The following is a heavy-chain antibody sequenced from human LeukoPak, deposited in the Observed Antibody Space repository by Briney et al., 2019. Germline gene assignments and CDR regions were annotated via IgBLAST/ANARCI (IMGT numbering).Heavy chain of an antibody. D-gene: IGHD5-18*01. J-gene: IGHJ4*02. V-gene: IGHV3-30*18. CDR3: AKCGYSYDTFDY. CDR1: GFTFSSYG. CDR2: MSYDGSNK. Sequence: GGSLRLSCAASGFTFSSYGMHWVRQAPGKGLEWVAVMSYDGSNKYYADSVKGRFTISRDNSKNTLYLQMNSLRAEDTAVYYCAKCGYSYDTFDYWGQGTLVTVSS.